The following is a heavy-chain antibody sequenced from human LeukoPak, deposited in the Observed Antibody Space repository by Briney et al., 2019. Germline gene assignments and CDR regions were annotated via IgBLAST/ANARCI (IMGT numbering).Heavy chain of an antibody. CDR1: GFTFSNYW. Sequence: GGSLRLSCAASGFTFSNYWMHWVGQAPGKGLVWVSHINTDGSSTYYADSVKGRFTISRDNSKNTLYLQMNSLRAEDTAVYYCAKGGAYYYDSSGYFSIWGQGTMVTVSS. V-gene: IGHV3-74*01. D-gene: IGHD3-22*01. J-gene: IGHJ3*02. CDR3: AKGGAYYYDSSGYFSI. CDR2: INTDGSST.